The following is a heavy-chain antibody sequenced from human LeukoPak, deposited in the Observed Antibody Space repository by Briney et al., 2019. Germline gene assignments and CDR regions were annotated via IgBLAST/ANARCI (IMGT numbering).Heavy chain of an antibody. CDR1: GFTFGSYS. J-gene: IGHJ5*02. D-gene: IGHD3-16*01. CDR3: AKDPTPDYDYVWGSYSPNWFDP. V-gene: IGHV3-21*04. CDR2: ISSSTTNI. Sequence: GSLRLSCAASGFTFGSYSMNWVRQAPGKGLEWVSSISSSTTNIYYADSVKGRFTISRDNSKNTLYLQMNSLRAEDTAVYYCAKDPTPDYDYVWGSYSPNWFDPWGQGTLVTVSS.